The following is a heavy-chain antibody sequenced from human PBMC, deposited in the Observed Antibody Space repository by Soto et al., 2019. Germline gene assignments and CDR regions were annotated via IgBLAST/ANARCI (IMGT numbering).Heavy chain of an antibody. D-gene: IGHD5-18*01. Sequence: SETLSLTCAVYGGSFSGYYWSWIRQPPGKGLEWIGEINHSGSTNYNPSLKSRVTISVDTSKNQFSLKLSSVTAADTAVYYCLSSYGYPFWYGMDVWGQGTTVTVSS. CDR1: GGSFSGYY. CDR2: INHSGST. V-gene: IGHV4-34*01. J-gene: IGHJ6*02. CDR3: LSSYGYPFWYGMDV.